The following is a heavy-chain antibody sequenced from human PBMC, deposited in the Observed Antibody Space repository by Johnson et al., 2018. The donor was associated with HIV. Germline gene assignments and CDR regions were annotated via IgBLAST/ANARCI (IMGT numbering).Heavy chain of an antibody. CDR1: GFTFNNAW. V-gene: IGHV3-15*01. CDR2: IKSKTDGGTT. CDR3: TTVWLYSRSGGGAFDI. D-gene: IGHD6-13*01. J-gene: IGHJ3*02. Sequence: VQLVESGGGLVQPGGSLRLSCAASGFTFNNAWMSWVRQAPGKGLEWVGRIKSKTDGGTTYYADSVKGRFTIPRDNSKNTLFLQMNSLRAEDTAVYDCTTVWLYSRSGGGAFDIWGQGTKVTVSS.